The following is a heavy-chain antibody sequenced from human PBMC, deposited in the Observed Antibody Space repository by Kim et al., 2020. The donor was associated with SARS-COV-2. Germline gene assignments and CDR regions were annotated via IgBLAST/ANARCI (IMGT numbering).Heavy chain of an antibody. CDR1: GFTVSSNY. Sequence: GGSLRLSCAASGFTVSSNYMSWVRRAPGKGLEWVSVIYSGGSTYYADSVKGRFTISRDNSKNTLYLQMNSLRAEDTAVYYCAREAYSSGWTFDYWGQGTLVTVSS. V-gene: IGHV3-53*01. CDR2: IYSGGST. J-gene: IGHJ4*02. CDR3: AREAYSSGWTFDY. D-gene: IGHD6-19*01.